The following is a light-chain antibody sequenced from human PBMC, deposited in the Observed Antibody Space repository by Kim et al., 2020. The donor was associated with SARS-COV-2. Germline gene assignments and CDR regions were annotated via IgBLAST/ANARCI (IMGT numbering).Light chain of an antibody. J-gene: IGKJ1*01. CDR2: GAS. Sequence: EIVMTQSPAPPSGSPGERATLSCRASQSVSSNLAWYQQKPVQAPMLLIYGASTRATGIPARFSGSGSGTEFTLTISSLQSEDFVVYYCQQYNNWPPWTFGQGTKVDIK. CDR3: QQYNNWPPWT. CDR1: QSVSSN. V-gene: IGKV3-15*01.